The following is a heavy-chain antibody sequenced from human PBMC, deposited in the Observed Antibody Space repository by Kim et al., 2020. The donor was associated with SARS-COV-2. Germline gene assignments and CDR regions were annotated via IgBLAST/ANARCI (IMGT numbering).Heavy chain of an antibody. CDR1: GFTFSSYG. J-gene: IGHJ6*02. CDR3: ARDLADVDTAMVTAPVYYGMDV. V-gene: IGHV3-33*01. D-gene: IGHD5-18*01. CDR2: IWYDGSNK. Sequence: GGSLRLSCAASGFTFSSYGMHWVRQAPGKGLEWVAVIWYDGSNKYYADSVKGRFTISRDNSKNTLYLQMNSLRAEDTAVYYCARDLADVDTAMVTAPVYYGMDVWGQGTTVTVSS.